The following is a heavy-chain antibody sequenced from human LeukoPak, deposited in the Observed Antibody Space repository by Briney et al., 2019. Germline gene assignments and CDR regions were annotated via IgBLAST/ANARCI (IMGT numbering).Heavy chain of an antibody. Sequence: ASVKVSCKASGYTFTGYYMHWVRQAPGQGLEWMAVINPSAGSTTYAQHFQGRLTVTRDLSTNTVYMELTSLKSDDTAVYFCARDAVAGTGPQGNWFDPWGQGTLVTVSS. CDR3: ARDAVAGTGPQGNWFDP. CDR2: INPSAGST. CDR1: GYTFTGYY. V-gene: IGHV1-46*01. J-gene: IGHJ5*02. D-gene: IGHD1-1*01.